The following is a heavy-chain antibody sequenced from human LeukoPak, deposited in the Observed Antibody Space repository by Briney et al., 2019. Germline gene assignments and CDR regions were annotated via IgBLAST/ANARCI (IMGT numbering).Heavy chain of an antibody. CDR1: GFTFDNYA. Sequence: GGSLRLSCAASGFTFDNYAMGWVRQAPGKGLEWVSNIFSSGDGTLYEDSVKGRFTISRDNSKNTLYLQMNSLRVEDTALYYCAKRKVPASLGEAFDIWGQGTMVTVSS. CDR3: AKRKVPASLGEAFDI. D-gene: IGHD3-16*01. J-gene: IGHJ3*02. V-gene: IGHV3-23*01. CDR2: IFSSGDGT.